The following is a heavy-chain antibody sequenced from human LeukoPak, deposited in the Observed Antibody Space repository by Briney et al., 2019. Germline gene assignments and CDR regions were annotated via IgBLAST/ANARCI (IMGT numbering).Heavy chain of an antibody. CDR3: ARDIADTGAIDAFDL. Sequence: GGSLRLSCVASGFTFSSSSMNWVRQAPGKGLEWVSSINSISTYIYYADSLRGRFTISRANADNSLYLQMNSLRAEDTAVYYCARDIADTGAIDAFDLWGQGTTVTVSS. CDR1: GFTFSSSS. J-gene: IGHJ3*01. CDR2: INSISTYI. D-gene: IGHD5-18*01. V-gene: IGHV3-21*01.